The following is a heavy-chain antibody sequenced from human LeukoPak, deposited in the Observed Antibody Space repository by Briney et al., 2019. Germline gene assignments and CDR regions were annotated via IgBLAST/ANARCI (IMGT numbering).Heavy chain of an antibody. J-gene: IGHJ6*03. CDR3: ARESHSYGYNYYYYYYMDV. D-gene: IGHD5-18*01. V-gene: IGHV3-21*01. Sequence: GGSLRLSCAASGFTFSSYSMNWVRQAPGKGLEWVSSISSSSSYIYYADSVKGRFTISRDNAKNSLYLQMNSLRAEDTAVYYCARESHSYGYNYYYYYYMDVWGKGITVTVSS. CDR1: GFTFSSYS. CDR2: ISSSSSYI.